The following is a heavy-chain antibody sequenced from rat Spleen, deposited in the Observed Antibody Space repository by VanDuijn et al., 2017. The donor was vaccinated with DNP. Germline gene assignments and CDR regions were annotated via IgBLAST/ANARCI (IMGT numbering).Heavy chain of an antibody. CDR3: TKDTTGITTSFDY. J-gene: IGHJ2*01. Sequence: EVQLVGSGGGLVQPGRSLRLSCAASGFTFSDYNMAWVRQAPEKGLEWVATISYEGSNTHYRDSVKGRFTVSRDNAKSTLYLQMDSLRSEDTATYYCTKDTTGITTSFDYWGQGVMVTVSS. D-gene: IGHD1-9*01. CDR2: ISYEGSNT. V-gene: IGHV5-7*01. CDR1: GFTFSDYN.